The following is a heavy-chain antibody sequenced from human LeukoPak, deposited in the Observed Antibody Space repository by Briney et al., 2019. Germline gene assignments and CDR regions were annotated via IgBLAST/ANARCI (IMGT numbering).Heavy chain of an antibody. J-gene: IGHJ6*02. CDR1: GYTFTSYA. D-gene: IGHD4-17*01. CDR2: INTNTGNP. CDR3: ARPDHGDYYYGMDV. Sequence: ASVKVSCKASGYTFTSYAMNWVRQAPGQGLEWMGWINTNTGNPTYAQGFTGRFVFSLDTSVSTAYLQISSLKAEDTAVYYCARPDHGDYYYGMDVWGQGTTVTVSS. V-gene: IGHV7-4-1*02.